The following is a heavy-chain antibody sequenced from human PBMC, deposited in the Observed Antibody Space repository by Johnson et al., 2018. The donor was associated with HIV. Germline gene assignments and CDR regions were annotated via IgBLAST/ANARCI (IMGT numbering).Heavy chain of an antibody. V-gene: IGHV3-11*01. J-gene: IGHJ3*02. CDR2: ISSSGSTI. CDR3: ARVVSVAVAGSRQGAVGAFDM. Sequence: QVQLVESGGGLVKPGGSLRLSCAASGFTFSDYYMSWIRQAPGKGLEWVSYISSSGSTIYYADSVKGRFTISRDNSKNPPYLQMNTLRAEDTALYYCARVVSVAVAGSRQGAVGAFDMWGQGTMVTVSS. D-gene: IGHD6-19*01. CDR1: GFTFSDYY.